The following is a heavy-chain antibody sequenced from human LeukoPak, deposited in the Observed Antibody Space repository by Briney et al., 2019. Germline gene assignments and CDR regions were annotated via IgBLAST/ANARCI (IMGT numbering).Heavy chain of an antibody. CDR2: IDHSGST. V-gene: IGHV4-34*01. J-gene: IGHJ6*02. Sequence: SSETLSLTCAVYGGSFSGYYWSWIRQPPGKGLEWIGEIDHSGSTNYNPSLKSRVTISVDTSKNQFSLKLSSVTAADTAVYYCARCRQSYSNHIIYYYYYGMDVWGQGTTVTVSS. CDR1: GGSFSGYY. D-gene: IGHD4-11*01. CDR3: ARCRQSYSNHIIYYYYYGMDV.